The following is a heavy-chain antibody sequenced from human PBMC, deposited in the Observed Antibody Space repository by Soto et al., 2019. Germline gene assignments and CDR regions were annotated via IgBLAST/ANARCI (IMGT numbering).Heavy chain of an antibody. J-gene: IGHJ5*02. CDR1: GGSISEKY. V-gene: IGHV4-4*07. D-gene: IGHD6-13*01. CDR3: VASLAASGLNWLDP. CDR2: IFADGHT. Sequence: SETLSLTCIVSGGSISEKYWNWVRQPPGKGLEWIGLIFADGHTDYNPSLKSRVTMSVDASKNQFSLRLTSMTAADTAVYYCVASLAASGLNWLDPWGRGTLVTVSS.